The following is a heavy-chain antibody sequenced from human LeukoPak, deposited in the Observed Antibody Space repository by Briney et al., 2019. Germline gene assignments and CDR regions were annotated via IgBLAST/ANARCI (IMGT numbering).Heavy chain of an antibody. CDR2: INPSGGST. CDR3: ARIGGWHTNSDAFDI. V-gene: IGHV1-46*01. J-gene: IGHJ3*02. D-gene: IGHD6-19*01. CDR1: GYTFTSYD. Sequence: ASVKVSCKASGYTFTSYDINWVRQATGQGLEWMGIINPSGGSTNYAQKFQGRVTMTRDTSTNTVYMELSSLRSEDTAVYYCARIGGWHTNSDAFDIWGQGTMVTVSS.